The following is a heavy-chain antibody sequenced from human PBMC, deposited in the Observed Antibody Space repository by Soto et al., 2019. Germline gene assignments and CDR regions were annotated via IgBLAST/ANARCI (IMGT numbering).Heavy chain of an antibody. CDR2: INHSGST. Sequence: PSETLSLTCAVYGGSFSGYSWSWIRQPPGKGLEWIGEINHSGSTNYNPSLKSRVTISVDTSKNQFSLKLSSVTAADTAVYYCARGETATRWWVYYYYGMDVWGQGPRSPSP. D-gene: IGHD1-26*01. V-gene: IGHV4-34*01. J-gene: IGHJ6*02. CDR1: GGSFSGYS. CDR3: ARGETATRWWVYYYYGMDV.